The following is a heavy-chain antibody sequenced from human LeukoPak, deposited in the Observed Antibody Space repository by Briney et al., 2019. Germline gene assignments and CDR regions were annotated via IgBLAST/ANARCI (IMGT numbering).Heavy chain of an antibody. Sequence: ASVKVSCKASGYTFTGYYMHWVRQAPGQGLEWRGWINPNSGGTKYAKKFKGRGTMTRDTAISTDNMEMSRMRYEDTDVYYCARPYCGGDCYSGFYYFDYWGQGTLVTVSS. CDR1: GYTFTGYY. J-gene: IGHJ4*02. D-gene: IGHD2-21*02. CDR3: ARPYCGGDCYSGFYYFDY. V-gene: IGHV1-2*02. CDR2: INPNSGGT.